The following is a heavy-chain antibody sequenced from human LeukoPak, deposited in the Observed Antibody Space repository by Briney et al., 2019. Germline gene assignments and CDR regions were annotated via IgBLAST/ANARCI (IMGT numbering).Heavy chain of an antibody. CDR3: ARVYGVPGWFDP. CDR1: GGSISSYY. V-gene: IGHV4-59*01. D-gene: IGHD2-2*01. Sequence: SETLSLTCTVSGGSISSYYWSWIRQPPGKGLEWIGYIYYSGSTNYNPSLKSRVTISVDTSKNQFSLKLSSVTAADTAVYCCARVYGVPGWFDPWGQGTLVTVSS. CDR2: IYYSGST. J-gene: IGHJ5*02.